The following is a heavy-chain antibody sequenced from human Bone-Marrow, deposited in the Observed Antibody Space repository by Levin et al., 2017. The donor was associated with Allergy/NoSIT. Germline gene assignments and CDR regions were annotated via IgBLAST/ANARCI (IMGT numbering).Heavy chain of an antibody. V-gene: IGHV3-74*01. CDR2: VNLDGTVT. Sequence: LSLTCAASGFTFTRNWMHWVRQAPGKGLEWVSRVNLDGTVTTHADSVRGRFTVSRDNAKNTVHLQMNSLRVDDTAVYHCVRDLTVAGTGPHFDSWGQGALVVVSS. J-gene: IGHJ4*02. CDR1: GFTFTRNW. D-gene: IGHD6-19*01. CDR3: VRDLTVAGTGPHFDS.